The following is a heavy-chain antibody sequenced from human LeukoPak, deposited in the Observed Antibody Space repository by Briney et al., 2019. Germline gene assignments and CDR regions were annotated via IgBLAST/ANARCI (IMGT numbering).Heavy chain of an antibody. D-gene: IGHD3-3*01. CDR2: ISGSGGNT. CDR3: AKTIFGVIINPLDY. CDR1: GFTSSSYA. Sequence: GGSLRLSCAASGFTSSSYAMSWVRQAPGKGLEWVSAISGSGGNTYYADSVKGRFTISRDNSKNTLYLQMNSLRAEDTAVYYCAKTIFGVIINPLDYWGQGTLVTVSS. J-gene: IGHJ4*02. V-gene: IGHV3-23*01.